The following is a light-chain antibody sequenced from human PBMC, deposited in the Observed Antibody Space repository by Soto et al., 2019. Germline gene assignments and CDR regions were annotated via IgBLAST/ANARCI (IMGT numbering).Light chain of an antibody. J-gene: IGLJ1*01. CDR2: GNT. CDR3: QSYDSTLSARYV. V-gene: IGLV1-40*01. CDR1: SSNIGAGYD. Sequence: QLLLTQPPSVSGAPGQRVTISCTGSSSNIGAGYDVHWYQQRPGTAPKLLIFGNTNRPSGVPDRFSGSKSGTSASLAITGLQAEDEGDYYCQSYDSTLSARYVFGTGTKVTVL.